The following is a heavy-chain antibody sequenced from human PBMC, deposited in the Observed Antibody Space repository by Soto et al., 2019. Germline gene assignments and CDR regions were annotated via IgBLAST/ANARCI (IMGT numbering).Heavy chain of an antibody. J-gene: IGHJ4*02. CDR2: ISSSSSYI. V-gene: IGHV3-21*01. D-gene: IGHD3-3*01. CDR1: GFTFSSFA. CDR3: ASLTSIFEPPEY. Sequence: EVQLVESGGGLVKPGGSLRLSCAASGFTFSSFAMNWVRQAPGKGLEWVSSISSSSSYIYYADSVKGRFTISRDNAKNSLYLQMNSLRAEDTAVYYCASLTSIFEPPEYWGQGTLVTVSS.